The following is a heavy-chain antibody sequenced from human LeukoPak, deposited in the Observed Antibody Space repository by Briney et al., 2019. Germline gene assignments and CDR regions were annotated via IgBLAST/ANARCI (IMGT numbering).Heavy chain of an antibody. Sequence: SETLSLTCTVSGGSISSSSYYWSWIRQPPGKGLEWIGSIYYSGSTYYNPSLKSRVTISVDTSKNQFSLKLSSVTAADTAVYYCARRVVAAAGIDHYYYMGGWGKGTTVSISS. CDR3: ARRVVAAAGIDHYYYMGG. J-gene: IGHJ6*03. CDR1: GGSISSSSYY. D-gene: IGHD6-13*01. V-gene: IGHV4-39*07. CDR2: IYYSGST.